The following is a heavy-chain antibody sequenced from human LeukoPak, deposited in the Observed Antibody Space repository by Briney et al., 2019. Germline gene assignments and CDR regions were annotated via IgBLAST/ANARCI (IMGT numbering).Heavy chain of an antibody. CDR2: ISGSGGST. D-gene: IGHD6-13*01. CDR3: AKARTSGSTGGYYFDY. J-gene: IGHJ4*02. V-gene: IGHV3-23*01. CDR1: GFTFSSYA. Sequence: GGSLRLSCAASGFTFSSYAMSWVRQAPGKGLEWVSAISGSGGSTYYADSVKGRFTISRDNSKNTLYLQMSSLRAEDTAVYYCAKARTSGSTGGYYFDYWGQGTLVTVSS.